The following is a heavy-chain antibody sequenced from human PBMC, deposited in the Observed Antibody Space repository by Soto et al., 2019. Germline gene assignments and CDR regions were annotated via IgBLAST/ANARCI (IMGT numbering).Heavy chain of an antibody. Sequence: EVQLLDSGGGLVQPGGSLRLSCAASGFTFSNYAVTWVRQGPGKGLEWVSGISGSGGRSYYADSVKGRFTISRDNSKSTLYLQMNSPRAEDTAVYYCAKAYFVWSSEQPYYFDYWGQGTLVTVSS. V-gene: IGHV3-23*01. CDR3: AKAYFVWSSEQPYYFDY. D-gene: IGHD3-16*01. J-gene: IGHJ4*02. CDR1: GFTFSNYA. CDR2: ISGSGGRS.